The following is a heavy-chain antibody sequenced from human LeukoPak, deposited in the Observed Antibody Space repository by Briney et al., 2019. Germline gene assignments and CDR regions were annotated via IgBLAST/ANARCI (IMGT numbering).Heavy chain of an antibody. D-gene: IGHD2-2*01. CDR2: IIPILGIA. CDR1: GGTFISYA. J-gene: IGHJ5*02. CDR3: ARTYCSSTSCYLGPSNWFDT. V-gene: IGHV1-69*04. Sequence: ASVKVSCKASGGTFISYAISWVRQAPGQGLEWMGRIIPILGIANYAQKFQGRVTITADKSTSTAYMELSSLRSEDTAVYYCARTYCSSTSCYLGPSNWFDTWGQGTLVTVSS.